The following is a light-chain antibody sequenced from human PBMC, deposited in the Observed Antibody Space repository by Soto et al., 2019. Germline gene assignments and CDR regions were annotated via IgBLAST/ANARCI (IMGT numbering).Light chain of an antibody. J-gene: IGKJ1*01. Sequence: EIVLTQSPDTLSLSPGERATLSCRASQSVPSSYFAWYQQKPGQAPRLLIYGTSRRATGIPDRFSGSGSGTDFTLTISSLEPEDFAVYYCQQRSNWPWTFGQGTKVDSK. CDR3: QQRSNWPWT. V-gene: IGKV3D-20*02. CDR2: GTS. CDR1: QSVPSSY.